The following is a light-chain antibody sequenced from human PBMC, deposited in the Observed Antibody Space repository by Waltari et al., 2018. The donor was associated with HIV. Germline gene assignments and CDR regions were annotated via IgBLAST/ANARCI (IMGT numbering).Light chain of an antibody. CDR1: TRDIGDF. Sequence: SALTQPASVSGSLGQSVTISCTGATRDIGDFVSWYQQLPGRAPQLLFSGFNRRAACISHRFVASKSGATASLTISRRQADDEGCYYCSSTADLESVTFGWGT. V-gene: IGLV2-14*03. CDR2: GFN. J-gene: IGLJ2*01. CDR3: SSTADLESVT.